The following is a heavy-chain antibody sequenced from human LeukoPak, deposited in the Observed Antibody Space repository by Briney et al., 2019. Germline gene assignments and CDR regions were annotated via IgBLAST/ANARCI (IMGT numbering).Heavy chain of an antibody. J-gene: IGHJ4*02. CDR1: GYTFTSYW. Sequence: GESLKISCKGSGYTFTSYWIGWVRQMPGKGLEWVGIIYPDDSDTRYSPSFQGQVTISADKSIRTAYLQGSSLKASDTATHYCARLGYSYSGSVYWGQGTLVTVSS. V-gene: IGHV5-51*01. D-gene: IGHD5-18*01. CDR2: IYPDDSDT. CDR3: ARLGYSYSGSVY.